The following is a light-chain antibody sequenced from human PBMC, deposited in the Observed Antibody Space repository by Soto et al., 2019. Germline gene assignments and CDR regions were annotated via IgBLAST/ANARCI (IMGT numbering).Light chain of an antibody. V-gene: IGKV1-12*01. Sequence: DIQMTQSPSSVSASVGDRVTITCRASRGVSTWFGWYQQKPGRAPKLLIYGASNLENGVPSRFSGSGSGTDFTPTISSLQPEDFATYYCQQTKSLPPTLGQGTRLEI. CDR2: GAS. CDR3: QQTKSLPPT. CDR1: RGVSTW. J-gene: IGKJ5*01.